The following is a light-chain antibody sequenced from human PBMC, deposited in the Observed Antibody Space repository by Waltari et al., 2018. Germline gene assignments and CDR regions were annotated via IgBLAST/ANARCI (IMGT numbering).Light chain of an antibody. CDR3: QQRAKWPLT. J-gene: IGKJ4*01. V-gene: IGKV3-11*01. Sequence: EIVLTQSPVSLSLSPGETATLSCRASQSVSKFLAWYQHRPGKAPRLLVYDASNTATGIPARFSGSGSGTGFTLTISSLEPEDFAVYYCQQRAKWPLTFGGGTRVEI. CDR1: QSVSKF. CDR2: DAS.